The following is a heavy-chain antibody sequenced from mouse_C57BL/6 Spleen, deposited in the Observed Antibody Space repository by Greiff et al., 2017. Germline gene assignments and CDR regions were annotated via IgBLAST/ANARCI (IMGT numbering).Heavy chain of an antibody. CDR3: ARRDDGYYFTGYFDV. J-gene: IGHJ1*03. D-gene: IGHD2-3*01. CDR2: INPSTGGT. Sequence: VQLQQSGPELVKPGASVKISCKASGYSFTGYYMNWVKQSPEKSLEWIGEINPSTGGTTYNQKFKAKATVTVDKSSSTAYMQLKSLTSEDSAVYYSARRDDGYYFTGYFDVWGTGTTVTAAS. V-gene: IGHV1-42*01. CDR1: GYSFTGYY.